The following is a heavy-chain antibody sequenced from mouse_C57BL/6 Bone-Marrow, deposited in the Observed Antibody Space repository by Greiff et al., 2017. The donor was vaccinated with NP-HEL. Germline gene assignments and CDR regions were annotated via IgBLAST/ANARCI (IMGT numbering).Heavy chain of an antibody. Sequence: QVQLQQPGAELVKPGASVKLSCKASGYTFTSYWMHWVKQRPGRGLEWIGRIDPTSGGTKYNEKLKSTATLTVDKPSSQAYMQLSSLTSEDSAVYYCARELLRPAWFAYWGQGTLVTVSA. J-gene: IGHJ3*01. D-gene: IGHD1-2*01. V-gene: IGHV1-72*01. CDR3: ARELLRPAWFAY. CDR1: GYTFTSYW. CDR2: IDPTSGGT.